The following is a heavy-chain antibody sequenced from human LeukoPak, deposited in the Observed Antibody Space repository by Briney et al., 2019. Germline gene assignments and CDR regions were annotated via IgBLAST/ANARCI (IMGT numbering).Heavy chain of an antibody. CDR2: IYSGDDT. D-gene: IGHD3-16*01. V-gene: IGHV3-53*01. CDR1: EFTVTSNY. CDR3: ATGGGVRSAGH. Sequence: GGSLRLSCAASEFTVTSNYMSWVRQAPGKGLEWVSVIYSGDDTYYADSVKGRFTISRDNSKNLLYLQMNSLRAEDTAVYYCATGGGVRSAGHWGQGTLVTVSS. J-gene: IGHJ4*02.